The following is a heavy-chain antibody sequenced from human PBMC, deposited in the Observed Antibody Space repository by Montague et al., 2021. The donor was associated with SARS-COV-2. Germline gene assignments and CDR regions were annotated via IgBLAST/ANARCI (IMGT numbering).Heavy chain of an antibody. Sequence: SETLSLTCTVSGGSISGYYWTWIRKPPGKGLEWLGHIYYTGSTKYNPSLKSRVTLSVDTPKNQFSLKLSSVTAADTAVYFCTRLSLGWNTDWGQGTLVTVSS. J-gene: IGHJ1*01. V-gene: IGHV4-59*08. CDR2: IYYTGST. CDR3: TRLSLGWNTD. CDR1: GGSISGYY. D-gene: IGHD1-1*01.